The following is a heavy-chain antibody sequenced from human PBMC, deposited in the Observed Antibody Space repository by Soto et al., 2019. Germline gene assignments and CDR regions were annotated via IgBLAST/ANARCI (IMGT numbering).Heavy chain of an antibody. Sequence: VKVSCKASGYTFTSYGISWVRQAPGQGLEWMGWISAYNGNTNYAQKLQGRVTMTTDTSTSTAYMELRSLRSDDTAMYYCATSRDGYKYFDYWGQGTLVTVSS. CDR3: ATSRDGYKYFDY. CDR2: ISAYNGNT. CDR1: GYTFTSYG. V-gene: IGHV1-18*01. J-gene: IGHJ4*02. D-gene: IGHD5-12*01.